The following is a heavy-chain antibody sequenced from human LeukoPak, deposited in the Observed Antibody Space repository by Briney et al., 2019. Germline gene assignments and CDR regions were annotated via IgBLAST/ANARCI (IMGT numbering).Heavy chain of an antibody. D-gene: IGHD3-10*01. CDR2: IYYTGST. CDR1: GGSISNYY. V-gene: IGHV4-59*12. Sequence: SETLSLTCTVSGGSISNYYWNWIRQPPGKGLEWLGYIYYTGSTKYNPSLKSRVTISVDTSKNQFSLKLSSVTAADTAVYYCAREIRMVRGVILNWFDPWGQGTLVTVSS. CDR3: AREIRMVRGVILNWFDP. J-gene: IGHJ5*02.